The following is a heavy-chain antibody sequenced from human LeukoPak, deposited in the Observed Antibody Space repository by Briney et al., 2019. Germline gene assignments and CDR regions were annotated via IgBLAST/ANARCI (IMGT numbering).Heavy chain of an antibody. CDR1: GGPLRGNY. D-gene: IGHD6-13*01. CDR2: FNQSGNT. Sequence: SETLSLTCAVYGGPLRGNYWSWLRQPPGKGLEWIGEFNQSGNTKYRPSLKSRVTISVDTSKNQFSLKLTSVTAADTAVYYCARVGPYSSSWSITHYSYYYMDVWGKGTTVTVSS. V-gene: IGHV4-34*01. CDR3: ARVGPYSSSWSITHYSYYYMDV. J-gene: IGHJ6*03.